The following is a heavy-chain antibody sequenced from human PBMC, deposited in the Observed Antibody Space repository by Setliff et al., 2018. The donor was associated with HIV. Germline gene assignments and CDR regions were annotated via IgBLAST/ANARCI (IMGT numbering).Heavy chain of an antibody. CDR3: VRQGLTMNRGVPAPILYYFDY. Sequence: SETLSLTCTVSGGSIIGSSYYWGWIRQPPGKGLEWIGTIYYRGTTYNNPSLKSRVTFSADTSKNQFSLNLNSVTATDTAVYYCVRQGLTMNRGVPAPILYYFDYWGQGILVTVSS. CDR2: IYYRGTT. J-gene: IGHJ4*02. V-gene: IGHV4-39*01. CDR1: GGSIIGSSYY. D-gene: IGHD3-10*01.